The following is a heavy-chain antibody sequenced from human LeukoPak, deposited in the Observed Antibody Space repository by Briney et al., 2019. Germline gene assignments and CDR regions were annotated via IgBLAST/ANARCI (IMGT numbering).Heavy chain of an antibody. CDR2: ISGSGGST. V-gene: IGHV3-23*01. CDR3: AKSQRPIYWHFDL. J-gene: IGHJ2*01. CDR1: GFTFSSYS. Sequence: GGSLRLSCAASGFTFSSYSMNWVRQAPGKGLEWVSAISGSGGSTYYADSVKGRFTISRHNSKNTLYLQMNSLRAEDTAVYYCAKSQRPIYWHFDLWGRGTLVTVSS.